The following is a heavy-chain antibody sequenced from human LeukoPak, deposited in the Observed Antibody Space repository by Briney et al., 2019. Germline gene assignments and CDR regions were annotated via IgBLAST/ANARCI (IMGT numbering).Heavy chain of an antibody. J-gene: IGHJ4*02. V-gene: IGHV3-21*01. D-gene: IGHD5-24*01. CDR1: GFTFSDYT. Sequence: PGGSLRLSCAASGFTFSDYTMNWVRQAPGKGLEWASSISSSSSYIYFANSVRGRFTIYRDNAKNSLYLQMNSLRAEDTAVYYCAKDSPSRTATTEVPVDYWGQGTLVTVSS. CDR2: ISSSSSYI. CDR3: AKDSPSRTATTEVPVDY.